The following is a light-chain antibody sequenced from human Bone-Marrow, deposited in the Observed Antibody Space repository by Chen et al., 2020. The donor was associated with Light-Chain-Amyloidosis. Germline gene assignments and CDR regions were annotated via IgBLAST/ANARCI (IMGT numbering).Light chain of an antibody. CDR2: RDT. Sequence: SYELTQPPSVSVSPGKTARLTCSGDDLPTKYAYWYRQKPGQAPVLVIQRDTERPSGISERFSGSRSGTTATLTISGVQAEDEADYHCQSAASIGTYEVIFGGGTKLTVL. V-gene: IGLV3-25*03. CDR1: DLPTKY. CDR3: QSAASIGTYEVI. J-gene: IGLJ2*01.